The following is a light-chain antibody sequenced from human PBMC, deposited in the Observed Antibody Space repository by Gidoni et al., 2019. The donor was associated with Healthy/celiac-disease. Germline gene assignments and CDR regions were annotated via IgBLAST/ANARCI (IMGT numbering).Light chain of an antibody. CDR3: QQYYSTPQT. J-gene: IGKJ2*01. CDR2: WAS. V-gene: IGKV4-1*01. CDR1: QSVLYSSNNKNY. Sequence: DIVMTQPPDSLAVSLGERAIINCKSSQSVLYSSNNKNYLAWYQQKPGQPPKLLIYWASTRESGVPDRFSGSGSGTDFTLTISSLQAEDVAVYYCQQYYSTPQTFGQGTKLEIK.